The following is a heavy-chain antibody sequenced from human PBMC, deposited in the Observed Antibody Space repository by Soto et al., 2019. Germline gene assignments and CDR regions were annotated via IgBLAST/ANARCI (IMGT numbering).Heavy chain of an antibody. J-gene: IGHJ4*02. V-gene: IGHV2-26*01. CDR2: IFSNDDK. Sequence: QVTLKESGPVLVKPTETLTLTCTVSGFSLSSPRMGVSWIRQPPGKALEWLAHIFSNDDKSYSTSLKSRLTISKDTTKSQVVLTMTNMDPVDTATYYCSRIGGVIIDLYYFDFWGQGTQVAVSS. D-gene: IGHD3-16*01. CDR1: GFSLSSPRMG. CDR3: SRIGGVIIDLYYFDF.